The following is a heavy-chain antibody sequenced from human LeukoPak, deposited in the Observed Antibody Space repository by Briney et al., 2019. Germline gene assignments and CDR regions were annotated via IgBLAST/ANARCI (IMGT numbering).Heavy chain of an antibody. CDR2: LSYTGRS. CDR1: GGSISRSSTYL. V-gene: IGHV4-39*07. CDR3: ASPGSYCSSTSCYTDI. D-gene: IGHD2-2*02. Sequence: PSETLSLTCAVSGGSISRSSTYLWGWVRQPPGKGLEWIATLSYTGRSDYGPSLKGRATISLDTSKSQFSLKLSSVTAADTAVYYCASPGSYCSSTSCYTDIWGQGTMVTVSS. J-gene: IGHJ3*02.